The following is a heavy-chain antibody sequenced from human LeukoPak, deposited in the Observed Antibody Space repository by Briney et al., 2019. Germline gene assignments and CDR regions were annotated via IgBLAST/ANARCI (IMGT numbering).Heavy chain of an antibody. V-gene: IGHV3-30*07. CDR1: GFTFSSYA. J-gene: IGHJ6*02. Sequence: QPGGSLRLSCAASGFTFSSYAMHWVRQAPGKGLEWVAVISYDGSNKYYADSVKGRFTISRDNSKNMLYLNMNSLRPEDTAIYSCARFRDGVFSGGDYYNGMDVWGQGTTVTVSS. CDR3: ARFRDGVFSGGDYYNGMDV. D-gene: IGHD3-16*01. CDR2: ISYDGSNK.